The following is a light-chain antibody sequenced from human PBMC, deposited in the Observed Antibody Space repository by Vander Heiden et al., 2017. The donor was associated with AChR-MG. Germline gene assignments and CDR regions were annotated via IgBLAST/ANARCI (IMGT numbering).Light chain of an antibody. Sequence: QSALTQPASVSGSPGQSITISCTGTTSDIGGYNYVSWYQQHPGGAPKLIIYGVSNRPSGVSHRFSGSKSGNTASLTISGLQAEDEAAYYCCSYTDTSTLNWLFGGGTKLTVL. CDR3: CSYTDTSTLNWL. CDR1: TSDIGGYNY. J-gene: IGLJ2*01. V-gene: IGLV2-14*01. CDR2: GVS.